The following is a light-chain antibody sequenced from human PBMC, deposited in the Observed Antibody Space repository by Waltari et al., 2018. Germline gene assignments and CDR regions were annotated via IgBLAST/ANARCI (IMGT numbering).Light chain of an antibody. J-gene: IGKJ2*03. CDR2: SAS. CDR1: QSFSSS. Sequence: DIQMTQSPSSLSASVGDTVTITCRASQSFSSSLAWYQQKPGKAPKLLIYSASSLQSVVPSRFSGSKSGTDFTLTISSLQPEDIASYYCQQYYSYPYSFGQGTKVEIK. V-gene: IGKV1-27*01. CDR3: QQYYSYPYS.